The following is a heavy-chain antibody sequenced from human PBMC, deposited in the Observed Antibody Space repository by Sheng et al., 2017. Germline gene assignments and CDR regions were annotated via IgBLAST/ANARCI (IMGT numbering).Heavy chain of an antibody. Sequence: QVRLQESGPGLVKPSETLSLSYTVSGGSLNIYYWSWIRQPPGKGPEWIGYIYYTGTTNYNPSLESRVAMSVDTSKNRFSLKLSSVTAADTAVYYCARGSRGIAAVLEVWGQGTTVTVSS. CDR1: GGSLNIYY. CDR3: ARGSRGIAAVLEV. CDR2: IYYTGTT. V-gene: IGHV4-59*03. J-gene: IGHJ6*02. D-gene: IGHD6-13*01.